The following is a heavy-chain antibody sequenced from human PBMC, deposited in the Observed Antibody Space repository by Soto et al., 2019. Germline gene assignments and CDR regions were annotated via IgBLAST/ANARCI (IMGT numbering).Heavy chain of an antibody. CDR1: GFTFSGYG. J-gene: IGHJ2*01. Sequence: QVQLEESGGGVVQPGRTLRLSCAASGFTFSGYGMHWVRQAPGKGLEWVAVIWDDGSNKDYADSVKGRFTIYRDNSKNTVYLQMNSLRAEDTAVYYCASLNGGQVAKSWYSDLWGRGTLVTVSS. V-gene: IGHV3-33*01. CDR3: ASLNGGQVAKSWYSDL. D-gene: IGHD5-12*01. CDR2: IWDDGSNK.